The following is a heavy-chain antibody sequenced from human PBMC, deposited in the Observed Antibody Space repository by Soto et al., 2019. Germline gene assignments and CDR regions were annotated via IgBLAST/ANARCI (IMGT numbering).Heavy chain of an antibody. CDR3: TRRYRGNGNYFAS. Sequence: AVEGGTCVDYDWSCISQHPGKGLEWIWEINHSGITNYNPSLKSRVTISVDTSKNQFSLRLTSVTAADTAIYYGTRRYRGNGNYFASWGTGALVTVFS. CDR1: GGTCVDYD. D-gene: IGHD2-8*01. V-gene: IGHV4-34*01. J-gene: IGHJ4*02. CDR2: INHSGIT.